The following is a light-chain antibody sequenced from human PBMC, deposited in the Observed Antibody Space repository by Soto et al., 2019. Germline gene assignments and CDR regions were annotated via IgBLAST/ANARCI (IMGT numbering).Light chain of an antibody. CDR3: CSYAGSYSWV. V-gene: IGLV2-11*01. CDR2: DVH. CDR1: SSDVGGHNY. J-gene: IGLJ7*01. Sequence: QSALTQPRSVSESPGQSVTISCTGTSSDVGGHNYVSWYQQHPGKAPKLLIYDVHERPSGVPDRFSGSRSGNTASLTISGLQADDEADYYCCSYAGSYSWVFGGGTQLTVL.